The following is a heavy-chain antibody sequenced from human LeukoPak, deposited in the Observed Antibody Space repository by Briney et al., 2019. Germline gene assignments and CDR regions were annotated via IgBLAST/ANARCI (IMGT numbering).Heavy chain of an antibody. CDR1: GFTFSSYG. D-gene: IGHD5-18*01. V-gene: IGHV3-21*01. CDR3: ARDRDTAMVMIS. Sequence: GGSLRLSCAASGFTFSSYGMNWVRQAPGKGLEWVSSISSSSSYIYYADSVKGRFTISRDNAKNSLYLQMNSLRAEDTAVYYCARDRDTAMVMISWGQGTLVTVSS. CDR2: ISSSSSYI. J-gene: IGHJ4*02.